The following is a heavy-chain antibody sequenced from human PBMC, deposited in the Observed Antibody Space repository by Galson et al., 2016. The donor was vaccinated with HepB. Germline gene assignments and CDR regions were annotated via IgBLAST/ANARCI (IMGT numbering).Heavy chain of an antibody. D-gene: IGHD2-2*01. V-gene: IGHV3-11*01. CDR1: GFAFLDYH. Sequence: SLRLSCAASGFAFLDYHMSWIRQAPGKGPQWVSYISGSGSVIYYEDSVRGRFTISKDNAKNLLYLQLNSLRVEDTAVYYCARAIYCSSSNCQGYYFDYWGQGTLVTVSS. CDR3: ARAIYCSSSNCQGYYFDY. CDR2: ISGSGSVI. J-gene: IGHJ4*02.